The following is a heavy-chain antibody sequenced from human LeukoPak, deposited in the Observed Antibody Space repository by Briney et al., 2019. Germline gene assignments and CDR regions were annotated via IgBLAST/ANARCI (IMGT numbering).Heavy chain of an antibody. J-gene: IGHJ4*02. V-gene: IGHV4-39*01. CDR2: IYYNGGT. Sequence: SETLSLTCTVSGGSTSSSSYYWGWIRQPPGKGLEWIGTIYYNGGTYYNPSLKSRVTMSVDTSKNQFSLKLSSVTAADTAVYYCARQGSGYFDYWGQGTLVTVSS. D-gene: IGHD3-22*01. CDR1: GGSTSSSSYY. CDR3: ARQGSGYFDY.